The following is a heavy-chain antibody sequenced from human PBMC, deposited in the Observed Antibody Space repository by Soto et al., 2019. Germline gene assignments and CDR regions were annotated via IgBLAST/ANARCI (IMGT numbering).Heavy chain of an antibody. J-gene: IGHJ6*02. CDR1: GGSFSGYY. CDR3: ARVRGHYYYYGMDV. Sequence: SETLSLTCAVYGGSFSGYYWSWIRQPPGKGLEWIGESNHSGSTNYNQSHKSRVTISVDTSKNQFSLKLSSVTAADTAVYYCARVRGHYYYYGMDVWGQGTTVTVSS. CDR2: SNHSGST. V-gene: IGHV4-34*01.